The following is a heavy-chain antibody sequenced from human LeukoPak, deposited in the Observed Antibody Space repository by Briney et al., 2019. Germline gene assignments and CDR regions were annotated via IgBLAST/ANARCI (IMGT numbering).Heavy chain of an antibody. D-gene: IGHD5-24*01. CDR2: IIPIFATA. CDR1: GGTFSRYA. CDR3: ASEGRDGYSHHLEY. J-gene: IGHJ4*02. V-gene: IGHV1-69*01. Sequence: SVKVSCKASGGTFSRYAISWVRQAPGQGLEWMGGIIPIFATANYAQKFQGRVTITADESTRTAYMELSSLRSEDTAMYYCASEGRDGYSHHLEYWGQGTLVTVSA.